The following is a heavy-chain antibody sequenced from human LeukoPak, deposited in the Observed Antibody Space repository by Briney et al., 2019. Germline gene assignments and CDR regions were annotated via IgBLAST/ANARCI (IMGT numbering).Heavy chain of an antibody. J-gene: IGHJ4*02. V-gene: IGHV3-48*01. Sequence: GGSLRLSCAASGFTFSSYAMSWVRQAPGKGLEWVSYINGGSSPIYYADSVRGRFTISRDNAKNSLYLQMNSLRAEDTAVYYCARELYSQSSLDYWGQGTLVTVSS. D-gene: IGHD3-10*02. CDR2: INGGSSPI. CDR1: GFTFSSYA. CDR3: ARELYSQSSLDY.